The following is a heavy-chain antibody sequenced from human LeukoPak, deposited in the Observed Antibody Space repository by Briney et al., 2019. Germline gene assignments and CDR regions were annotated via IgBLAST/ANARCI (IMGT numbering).Heavy chain of an antibody. CDR3: ARGSGVVVPAALGYYYYGMDV. Sequence: ASVKVSCKASGGTFISYAMSGVGQAAGQGREGMGGIIPIFGTANYAQKFQGRVTITADESTSTAYMELSSLRSEDTAVYYCARGSGVVVPAALGYYYYGMDVWGKGTTVTVSS. J-gene: IGHJ6*04. CDR1: GGTFISYA. D-gene: IGHD2-2*01. V-gene: IGHV1-69*13. CDR2: IIPIFGTA.